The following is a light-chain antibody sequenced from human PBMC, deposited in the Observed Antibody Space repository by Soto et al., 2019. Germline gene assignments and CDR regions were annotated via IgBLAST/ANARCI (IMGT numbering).Light chain of an antibody. J-gene: IGKJ3*01. Sequence: DIVMTQSPATLSVSPGERATLSCRASLTVSNNLAWYQQKPGQAPRLLIYYASTRATGIPDRFSGSGSVKDFTITISSVQSEDVAVYYCQQYNNWPPGATFGPGTRVDI. V-gene: IGKV3-15*01. CDR2: YAS. CDR3: QQYNNWPPGAT. CDR1: LTVSNN.